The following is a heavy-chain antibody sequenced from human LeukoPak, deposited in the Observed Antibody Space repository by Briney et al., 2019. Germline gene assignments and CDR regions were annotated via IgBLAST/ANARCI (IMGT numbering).Heavy chain of an antibody. V-gene: IGHV3-48*02. CDR3: ARSYSYGSNWFDP. Sequence: GSLRLSCAASGFTFSSYSMNWVRQAPGKGLEWVSYISRSSSAIYYADSVKGRFTISRDNAKNSLYLQMNSLREEDTAVYYCARSYSYGSNWFDPWGQGTLVTVSS. CDR2: ISRSSSAI. J-gene: IGHJ5*02. CDR1: GFTFSSYS. D-gene: IGHD5-18*01.